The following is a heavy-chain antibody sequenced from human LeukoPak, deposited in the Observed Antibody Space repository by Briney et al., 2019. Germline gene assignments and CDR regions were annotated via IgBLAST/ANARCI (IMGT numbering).Heavy chain of an antibody. V-gene: IGHV3-48*03. CDR1: GFTFSSYE. Sequence: QPGGSLRLSCAASGFTFSSYEMNWVRQAPGKGLEWVSYISSSGSTIYYADSVKGRFTISRDNAKNSLYLQMNSLRAEDTAVYYCARDFGDGGDYDDAFDIWGQGTMVTVSS. CDR2: ISSSGSTI. J-gene: IGHJ3*02. CDR3: ARDFGDGGDYDDAFDI. D-gene: IGHD2-21*02.